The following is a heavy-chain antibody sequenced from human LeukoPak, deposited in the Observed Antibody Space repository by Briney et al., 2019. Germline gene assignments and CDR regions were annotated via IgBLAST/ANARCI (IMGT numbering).Heavy chain of an antibody. Sequence: GGSLRLSCAASGFTFSSYWMCWVRQAPGKGLEWVAVIWYGGSNKYYADSVKGRFTISRDNSKSTLYLQMNSLRAEDTAVHYCAKGIGYCSSNRCSDYYNYGMDVWGQGTTVTVSS. CDR1: GFTFSSYW. CDR3: AKGIGYCSSNRCSDYYNYGMDV. V-gene: IGHV3-30*02. CDR2: IWYGGSNK. J-gene: IGHJ6*02. D-gene: IGHD2-2*01.